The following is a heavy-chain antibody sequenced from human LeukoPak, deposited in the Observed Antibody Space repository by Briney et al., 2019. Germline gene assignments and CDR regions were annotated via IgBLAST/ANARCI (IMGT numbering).Heavy chain of an antibody. CDR2: IYTSGST. CDR3: ARVTYSSSSISLDAFDI. D-gene: IGHD6-6*01. Sequence: PSETLSLTCTVSGGSISSSSYYWSWIRQPAGKGLEWIGRIYTSGSTNYNPSLKSRVTMSVDTSKNQFSLKLSSVTAADTAVYYCARVTYSSSSISLDAFDIWGQGTMVTVSS. CDR1: GGSISSSSYY. V-gene: IGHV4-61*02. J-gene: IGHJ3*02.